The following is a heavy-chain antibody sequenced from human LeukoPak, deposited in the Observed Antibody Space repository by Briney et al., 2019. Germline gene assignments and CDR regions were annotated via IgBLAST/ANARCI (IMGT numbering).Heavy chain of an antibody. CDR3: ARGRGWIYDS. Sequence: GGSLRLSCAASGFTFSGSDMHWVRQASGKGLEWVGRIRIKTNSYATEYAASVKGRFTISRDDSKNTAYLQMNSLRAEDTAVYYCARGRGWIYDSWGRGTLVTVSS. J-gene: IGHJ4*02. D-gene: IGHD6-19*01. CDR1: GFTFSGSD. V-gene: IGHV3-73*01. CDR2: IRIKTNSYAT.